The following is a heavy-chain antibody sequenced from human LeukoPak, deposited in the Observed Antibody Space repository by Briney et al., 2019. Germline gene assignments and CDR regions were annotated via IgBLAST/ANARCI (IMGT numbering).Heavy chain of an antibody. Sequence: SETLSLTCTVSGGSINSYYWSWIRHPPGKGLEWIGYVYHSGSTNYNPSLKSRVTISVDTSKNQFSLKLTFVTAADTAVYYCARAPYSSYWFDPWGQGTLVTVSS. V-gene: IGHV4-59*01. CDR1: GGSINSYY. J-gene: IGHJ5*02. D-gene: IGHD4-11*01. CDR3: ARAPYSSYWFDP. CDR2: VYHSGST.